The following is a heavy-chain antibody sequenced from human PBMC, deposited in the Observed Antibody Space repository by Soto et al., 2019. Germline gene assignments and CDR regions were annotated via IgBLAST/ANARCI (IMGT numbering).Heavy chain of an antibody. D-gene: IGHD3-22*01. V-gene: IGHV3-23*01. Sequence: PGGSLRLSCAASGFTFSSYAMSWVRQAPGKGLEWVSAISGSGGSTYYADSVKGRFTISRDNFKNTLYLQMNSLRAEVSAVYYCAKPSFYYVSSEPDYWGQGTLVTVSS. CDR2: ISGSGGST. CDR1: GFTFSSYA. J-gene: IGHJ4*02. CDR3: AKPSFYYVSSEPDY.